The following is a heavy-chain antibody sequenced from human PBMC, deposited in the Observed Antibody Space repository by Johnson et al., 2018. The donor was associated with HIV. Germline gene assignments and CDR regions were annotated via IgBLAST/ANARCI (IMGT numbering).Heavy chain of an antibody. D-gene: IGHD6-25*01. CDR1: GFTFSSYG. J-gene: IGHJ3*02. CDR3: ASLAAQDAFDI. V-gene: IGHV3-30*02. Sequence: VQLVESGGGVVQPGGSLRLSCAASGFTFSSYGMHWVRQAPGKGLEWVAFIRYDGSNKYYADYVMGRFTISRDNSKNTLYLQMNSLRAEDTALYYCASLAAQDAFDIWGQGTMVTVSS. CDR2: IRYDGSNK.